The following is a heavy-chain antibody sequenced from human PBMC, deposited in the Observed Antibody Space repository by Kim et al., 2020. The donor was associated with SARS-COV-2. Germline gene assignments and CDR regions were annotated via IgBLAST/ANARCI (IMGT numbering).Heavy chain of an antibody. D-gene: IGHD2-15*01. CDR2: ISYDGSNK. V-gene: IGHV3-30-3*01. CDR3: ARAGLRGYCSGGSCYAYYYYMDV. Sequence: GGSLRLSCAASGFTFSSYAMHWVRQAPGKGLEWVAVISYDGSNKYYADSVKGRFTISRDNSKNTLYLQMNSLRAEDTAVYYCARAGLRGYCSGGSCYAYYYYMDVWGKGTTVTVSS. J-gene: IGHJ6*03. CDR1: GFTFSSYA.